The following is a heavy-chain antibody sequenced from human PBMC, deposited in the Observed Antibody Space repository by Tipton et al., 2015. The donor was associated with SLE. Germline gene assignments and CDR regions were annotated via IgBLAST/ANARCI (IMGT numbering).Heavy chain of an antibody. Sequence: SLRLSCAASGFTFSSYSMNWVRQAPGKGLEWVSSISSSSSYIYYADSVKGRFTISRDNAKNSLYLQMNSLRAEDTAVYYCARGPHYYDSSGYYSGYWGQGTLVTVSS. CDR3: ARGPHYYDSSGYYSGY. CDR2: ISSSSSYI. CDR1: GFTFSSYS. J-gene: IGHJ4*02. D-gene: IGHD3-22*01. V-gene: IGHV3-21*03.